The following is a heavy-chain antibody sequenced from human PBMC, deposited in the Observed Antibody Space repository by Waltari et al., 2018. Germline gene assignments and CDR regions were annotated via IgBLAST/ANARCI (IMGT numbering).Heavy chain of an antibody. D-gene: IGHD3-10*01. CDR2: INPNSGGT. CDR1: GSTFTGYY. J-gene: IGHJ4*02. CDR3: ARHYGSGSSFDY. Sequence: QVQLVQSGAEVKKPGASVTVTCKASGSTFTGYYMHWVRPAPGQGLEWMGRINPNSGGTNYAQKFQGRVTMTRDTSISTAYMELSRLRSDDTAVYYCARHYGSGSSFDYWGQGTLVTVSS. V-gene: IGHV1-2*06.